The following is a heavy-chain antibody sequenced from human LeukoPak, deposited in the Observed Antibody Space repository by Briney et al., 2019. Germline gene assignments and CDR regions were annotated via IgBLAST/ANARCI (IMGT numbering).Heavy chain of an antibody. CDR2: INPSGGST. D-gene: IGHD2-2*01. CDR3: ARAYIVVVPAARGNWFDP. J-gene: IGHJ5*02. Sequence: ASVKVSCKASGYTFTSYYMHWVRQAPGQGLEWMGIINPSGGSTSYAQKFQDRVTMTRDTSTSTVYMELSSLRSEDTAVYYCARAYIVVVPAARGNWFDPWGQGTLVTVSS. V-gene: IGHV1-46*03. CDR1: GYTFTSYY.